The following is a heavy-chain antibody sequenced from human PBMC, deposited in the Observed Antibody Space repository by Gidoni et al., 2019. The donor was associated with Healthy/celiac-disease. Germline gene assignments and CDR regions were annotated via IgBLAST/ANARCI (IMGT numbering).Heavy chain of an antibody. D-gene: IGHD6-13*01. J-gene: IGHJ4*02. CDR3: AKEGEQQLYFDY. V-gene: IGHV3-30*02. Sequence: QVQLVESGGGVVQPGGSLRLSCAASGFTFSSYGMHWVRQAPGKGLEWVAFIRYDGSNKYYADSVKGRFTISRDNSKNTLYLQMNSLRAEDTAVYYCAKEGEQQLYFDYWGQGTLVTVSS. CDR1: GFTFSSYG. CDR2: IRYDGSNK.